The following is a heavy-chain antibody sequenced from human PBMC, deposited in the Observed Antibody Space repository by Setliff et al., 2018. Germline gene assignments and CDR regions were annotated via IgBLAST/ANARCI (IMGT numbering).Heavy chain of an antibody. J-gene: IGHJ6*03. CDR2: INTNTGNP. CDR1: GYTFTSYA. CDR3: ARASRFGTTMWRGDYYMDV. D-gene: IGHD3-10*01. V-gene: IGHV7-4-1*02. Sequence: ASVKVSCKASGYTFTSYAIGWMRQAPGQGLEWMGWINTNTGNPSNAQGFTGRFVFSLDTSVSTAYLQISSLKADDTAIYYCARASRFGTTMWRGDYYMDVWGKGTTVTVSS.